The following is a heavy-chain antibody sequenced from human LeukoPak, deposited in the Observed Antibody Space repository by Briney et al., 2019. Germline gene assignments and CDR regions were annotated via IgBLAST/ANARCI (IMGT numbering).Heavy chain of an antibody. CDR2: IIPIFGTA. D-gene: IGHD1-26*01. J-gene: IGHJ4*02. Sequence: ASVKVSCKASGGTFSIYAISWVRQAPGQGLEWMGGIIPIFGTANYAQKFQGRVTITTDESTSTAYMELSSLRSEDTAVYYCARDLWASGSYFDYWGQGTLVTVSS. CDR3: ARDLWASGSYFDY. V-gene: IGHV1-69*05. CDR1: GGTFSIYA.